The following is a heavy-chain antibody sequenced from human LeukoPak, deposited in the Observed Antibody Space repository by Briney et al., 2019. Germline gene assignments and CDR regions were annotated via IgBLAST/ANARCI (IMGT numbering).Heavy chain of an antibody. J-gene: IGHJ4*02. CDR1: GFTFSSYA. Sequence: GGSLRLSCAASGFTFSSYAMSWVRQAPGKGLEWVSGISGSGGATYYADSVKGRFTISRDNSKNTLYLQMNSLRAEDTALYYCAKPRWFGELSGIDSWGQGTLVTVSS. CDR2: ISGSGGAT. D-gene: IGHD3-10*01. CDR3: AKPRWFGELSGIDS. V-gene: IGHV3-23*01.